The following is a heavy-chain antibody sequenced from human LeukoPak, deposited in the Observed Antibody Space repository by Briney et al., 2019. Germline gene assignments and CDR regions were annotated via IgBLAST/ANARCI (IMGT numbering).Heavy chain of an antibody. CDR3: ARARRTQWLNEGNWLDP. J-gene: IGHJ5*02. CDR2: IYYSGST. D-gene: IGHD6-19*01. V-gene: IGHV4-39*01. CDR1: GGSISSSSYY. Sequence: SETLSLTCTVSGGSISSSSYYWGWIRQPPGKGLEWIGSIYYSGSTYYNPSLKSRVTISVDTSKDQFSLKLSSVTAADTAVYSCARARRTQWLNEGNWLDPWGQGTLVTVSS.